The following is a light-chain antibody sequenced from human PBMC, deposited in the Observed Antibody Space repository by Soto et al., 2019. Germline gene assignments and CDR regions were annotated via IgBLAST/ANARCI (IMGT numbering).Light chain of an antibody. CDR3: QQRSNWLLT. CDR2: DAS. V-gene: IGKV3-11*01. Sequence: EIVLTQSPATLSLSPGERATLSCRASQSVSSYLAWYQQKPGQAPRLLIYDASNRATGIPARFSGSGSGTDFTLTISRLEPEDFAVYYCQQRSNWLLTFVGGTKVEI. J-gene: IGKJ4*01. CDR1: QSVSSY.